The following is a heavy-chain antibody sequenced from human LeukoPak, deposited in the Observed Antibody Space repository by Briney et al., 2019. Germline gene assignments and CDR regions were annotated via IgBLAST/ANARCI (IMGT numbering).Heavy chain of an antibody. CDR3: ARDSDDDAFDI. Sequence: SETLSLTCIVSGGSISGYYWSWIRQPPGKGLEWIGYIYYSGSTNYNPSLKSRVTISVDTSKNQFSLKLSSVTAADTAVYYCARDSDDDAFDIWGQGTMVTVSS. CDR1: GGSISGYY. CDR2: IYYSGST. V-gene: IGHV4-59*01. J-gene: IGHJ3*02. D-gene: IGHD1-26*01.